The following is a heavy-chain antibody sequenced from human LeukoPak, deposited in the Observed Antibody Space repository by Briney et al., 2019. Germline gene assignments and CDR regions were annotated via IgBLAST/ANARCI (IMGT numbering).Heavy chain of an antibody. J-gene: IGHJ4*02. D-gene: IGHD5-18*01. CDR2: IYYSGST. CDR1: GGSVSSGSYY. V-gene: IGHV4-39*01. CDR3: ARGAAGYSYG. Sequence: ASETLSLTCTVSGGSVSSGSYYWSWIWQPPGKGLEWIGSIYYSGSTYYNPSLKSRVTISVDTSKNQFSLKLSSVTAADTAVYYCARGAAGYSYGWGQGTLVTVSS.